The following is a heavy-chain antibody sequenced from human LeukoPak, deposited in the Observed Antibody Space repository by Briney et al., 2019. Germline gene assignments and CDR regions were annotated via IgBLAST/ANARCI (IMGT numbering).Heavy chain of an antibody. V-gene: IGHV3-66*01. CDR1: GFTFSSYS. CDR2: IYSGGST. CDR3: ARSLILAFDY. Sequence: GGSLRLSCAASGFTFSSYSMNWVRQAPGKGLEWVSIIYSGGSTHYADSVKGRFTISRDSSKNTLYLQMNSLRAEDTAVYYCARSLILAFDYWGRGSLVTVSS. J-gene: IGHJ4*02. D-gene: IGHD2-21*01.